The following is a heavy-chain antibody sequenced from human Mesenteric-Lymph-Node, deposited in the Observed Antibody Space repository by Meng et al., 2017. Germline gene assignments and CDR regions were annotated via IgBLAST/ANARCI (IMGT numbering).Heavy chain of an antibody. CDR2: MDSGGRAT. CDR1: GFSFSDYA. Sequence: GESLKISCVASGFSFSDYAMSWVRQAPGKGLEWVSGMDSGGRATYYADSVKGRFTISRDNSENTFYMQMNSLRVEDTAVYYCAKEASGYRHFEGYFDYWGQGTLVTVSS. V-gene: IGHV3-23*01. D-gene: IGHD3-16*02. CDR3: AKEASGYRHFEGYFDY. J-gene: IGHJ4*02.